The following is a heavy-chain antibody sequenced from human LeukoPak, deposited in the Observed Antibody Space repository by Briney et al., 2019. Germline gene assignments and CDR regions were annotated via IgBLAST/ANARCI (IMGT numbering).Heavy chain of an antibody. J-gene: IGHJ3*02. V-gene: IGHV3-30-3*01. CDR1: GFTFSSYA. CDR2: ISYDGSNK. D-gene: IGHD3-22*01. CDR3: ARERAYYYDSSGYYRNAFDI. Sequence: GGSLRLSCAASGFTFSSYAMHWVRQAPGKGLEWVAVISYDGSNKYYADSVKGRFTISRDNAKNSLYLQMNSLRAEDTAVYYCARERAYYYDSSGYYRNAFDIWGQGTMVTVSS.